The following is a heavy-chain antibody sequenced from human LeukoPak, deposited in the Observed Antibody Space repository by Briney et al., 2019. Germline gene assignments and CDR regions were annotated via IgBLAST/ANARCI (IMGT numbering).Heavy chain of an antibody. J-gene: IGHJ4*02. D-gene: IGHD1-1*01. CDR1: GYTFTSYY. Sequence: AASVKVSCKASGYTFTSYYMHLVRQAPGQGLEWMGIINPSGGSTSYAQKFQGRVTMTRDTSTSTVYMELSSLRSEDTAVYYCKTQDRDDADYWGQGTLVTVSS. V-gene: IGHV1-46*01. CDR2: INPSGGST. CDR3: KTQDRDDADY.